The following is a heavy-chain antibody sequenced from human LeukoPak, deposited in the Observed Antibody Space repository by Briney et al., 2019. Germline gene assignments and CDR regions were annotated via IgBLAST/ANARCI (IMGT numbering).Heavy chain of an antibody. CDR3: ARRRRYMVRGVIRKNYYYYYMDV. Sequence: PSETLSLTCTVSGGSISSSSYYWGWIRQPPGKGLEWIGSIYYSGSTYYNPSLKSRVTISVDTSKNQFSLKLSSVTAADTAVYYCARRRRYMVRGVIRKNYYYYYMDVWGKGTTVTISS. V-gene: IGHV4-39*01. J-gene: IGHJ6*03. D-gene: IGHD3-10*01. CDR2: IYYSGST. CDR1: GGSISSSSYY.